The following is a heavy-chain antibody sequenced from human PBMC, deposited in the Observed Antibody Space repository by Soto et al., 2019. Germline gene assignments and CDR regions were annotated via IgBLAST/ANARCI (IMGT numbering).Heavy chain of an antibody. D-gene: IGHD3-10*01. Sequence: QVQLQESGPGLVKPSETLSLTCTVSGDSLTNYYCSWFRQPPGKGLEWIGYIMYSGYSAYNLSLKRRVTMSMDTSKTQFSLMLESVTATDTAVYYCARHGFGPLHGLVDVCGQGTTVIVSS. CDR2: IMYSGYS. V-gene: IGHV4-59*08. J-gene: IGHJ6*02. CDR3: ARHGFGPLHGLVDV. CDR1: GDSLTNYY.